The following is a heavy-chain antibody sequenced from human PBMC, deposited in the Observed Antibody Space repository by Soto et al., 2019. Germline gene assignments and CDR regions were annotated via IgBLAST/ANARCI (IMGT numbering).Heavy chain of an antibody. Sequence: QVQLVQSGAEVKKPGASVKVSCKASGYSFSTYDINWVRQAAGQGLEWMGWVNPKSGNTDYAQRFRGRVTMTSNTSISTDYMELSALTPEDTAVYYCARHYCDSTSCYTDWFDPWGQGTLVTVSS. CDR2: VNPKSGNT. CDR1: GYSFSTYD. D-gene: IGHD2-2*02. CDR3: ARHYCDSTSCYTDWFDP. J-gene: IGHJ5*02. V-gene: IGHV1-8*01.